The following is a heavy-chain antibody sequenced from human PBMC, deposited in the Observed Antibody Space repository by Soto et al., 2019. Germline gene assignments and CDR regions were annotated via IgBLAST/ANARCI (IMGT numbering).Heavy chain of an antibody. CDR2: ISAYNGNT. J-gene: IGHJ6*02. CDR1: GYTFTSYG. V-gene: IGHV1-18*01. Sequence: EASVKVSCKASGYTFTSYGISWVRQAPGQGLEWMGWISAYNGNTNYAQKLQGRVTMTTDTSTSTAYMELRSLRSDDTAVYYCARYYGDYLRFGYYYYYGMDVWGQGTTVTVSS. CDR3: ARYYGDYLRFGYYYYYGMDV. D-gene: IGHD4-17*01.